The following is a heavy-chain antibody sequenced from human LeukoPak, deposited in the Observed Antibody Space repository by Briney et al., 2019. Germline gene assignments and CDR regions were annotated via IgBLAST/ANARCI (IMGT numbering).Heavy chain of an antibody. J-gene: IGHJ4*02. Sequence: GGSLTLSCAVAGITLSNYGMSWVRQAPGKGLGWVAGISDSGGRTNYADSVKGPFTISRDHPENTLYLQMDSLRAADPAVYFFPKRGVVIRVILVGFHKEAYYFDSWGQGALVTVSS. CDR3: PKRGVVIRVILVGFHKEAYYFDS. D-gene: IGHD3-22*01. CDR1: GITLSNYG. CDR2: ISDSGGRT. V-gene: IGHV3-23*01.